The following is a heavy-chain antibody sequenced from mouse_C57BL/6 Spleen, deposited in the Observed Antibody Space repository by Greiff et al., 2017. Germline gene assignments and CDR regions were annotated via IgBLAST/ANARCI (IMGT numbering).Heavy chain of an antibody. CDR3: THRVYGSRDY. CDR1: GFNIKDDY. CDR2: IDPENGDT. J-gene: IGHJ2*01. Sequence: VHVKLSGAELVRPGASVKLSCTASGFNIKDDYMHWVKQRPEQGLEWIGWIDPENGDTEYASKFQGKATITADTSSNTAYLQLSSLTSEDTAVYYCTHRVYGSRDYWGQGTTLTVSS. V-gene: IGHV14-4*01. D-gene: IGHD1-1*01.